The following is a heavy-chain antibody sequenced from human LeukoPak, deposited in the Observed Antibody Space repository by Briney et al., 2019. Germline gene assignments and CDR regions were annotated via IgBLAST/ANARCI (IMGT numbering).Heavy chain of an antibody. CDR1: GGTFSSYA. D-gene: IGHD3-22*01. CDR2: IIPIFGTA. J-gene: IGHJ2*01. Sequence: SVKVSCKASGGTFSSYAISWVRQAPGQGLEWMGGIIPIFGTANYAQKFQGRVTITADESTSTAYMELSSLRSEDTAVYYCAREESEPYYYDSSGYYDRTPFDLWGRGTLVTVSS. CDR3: AREESEPYYYDSSGYYDRTPFDL. V-gene: IGHV1-69*13.